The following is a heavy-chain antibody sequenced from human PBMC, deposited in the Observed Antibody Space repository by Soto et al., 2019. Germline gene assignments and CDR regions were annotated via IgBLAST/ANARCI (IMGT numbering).Heavy chain of an antibody. CDR2: IWYDGSNN. D-gene: IGHD5-18*01. J-gene: IGHJ6*02. Sequence: QVQLVESGGGVVQPGRSLRLSCAASGFTFSSYGMHWVRQAPGKGLEWVAVIWYDGSNNYYADSVKGRFTISRDNSKNTLYLQMNSLRAEDTAVYYCARVSAIMDVWGQGTTVTVSS. CDR1: GFTFSSYG. V-gene: IGHV3-33*01. CDR3: ARVSAIMDV.